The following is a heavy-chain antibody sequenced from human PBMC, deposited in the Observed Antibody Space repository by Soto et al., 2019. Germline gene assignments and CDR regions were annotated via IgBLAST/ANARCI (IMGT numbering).Heavy chain of an antibody. V-gene: IGHV3-30*18. CDR3: AKEGWAVANHFDY. D-gene: IGHD6-19*01. CDR1: GFTFSSYG. J-gene: IGHJ4*02. Sequence: GGSLRLSCAASGFTFSSYGMHWVRQAPGKGLEWVAVISYDGSNKYYADSVKGRFTISRDNSKNTLYLQMNSLRAEDTAVYYCAKEGWAVANHFDYWGQGTLVTVSS. CDR2: ISYDGSNK.